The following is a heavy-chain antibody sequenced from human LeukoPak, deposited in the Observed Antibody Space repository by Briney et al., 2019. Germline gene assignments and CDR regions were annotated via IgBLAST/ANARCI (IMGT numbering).Heavy chain of an antibody. V-gene: IGHV4-59*12. Sequence: SETLSLTCTVSGGSISSYYWSWIRQPPGKGLEWIGYIYYSGYTTYSPSLRSRVTISVDTSKNQFSLKLSSVTAADTAVYYCARVSDSSSSDYWGQGTLVTVSS. CDR1: GGSISSYY. CDR2: IYYSGYT. CDR3: ARVSDSSSSDY. J-gene: IGHJ4*02. D-gene: IGHD6-13*01.